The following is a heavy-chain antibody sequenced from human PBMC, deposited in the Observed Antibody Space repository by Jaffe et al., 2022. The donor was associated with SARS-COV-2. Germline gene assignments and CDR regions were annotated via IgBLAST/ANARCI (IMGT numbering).Heavy chain of an antibody. CDR3: AKDLESGVGWGPGAFDV. D-gene: IGHD3-16*01. Sequence: EVQVLESGGDWVQTGGSLRLSCAASGFSFGSHAMAWVRQAPGRGLEWVSTIGGRSEATFYADAVKGRFTISRDNSKGLVHLQMNNLSLDDTALYYCAKDLESGVGWGPGAFDVWGPGTRVSVSS. CDR2: IGGRSEAT. J-gene: IGHJ3*01. V-gene: IGHV3-23*01. CDR1: GFSFGSHA.